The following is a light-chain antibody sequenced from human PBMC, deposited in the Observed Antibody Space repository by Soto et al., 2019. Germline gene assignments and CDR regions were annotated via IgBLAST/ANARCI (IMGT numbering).Light chain of an antibody. Sequence: EIVMTQSPATLSVSPGEGATLSCRASQSVGRYLVWYQQKPGQAPRLVISGASTRATGIPARFSGSGSGTKFTLTISSLQSEDFAVYYCQQPNDWPLTFGQGTKV. CDR1: QSVGRY. CDR3: QQPNDWPLT. V-gene: IGKV3-15*01. CDR2: GAS. J-gene: IGKJ1*01.